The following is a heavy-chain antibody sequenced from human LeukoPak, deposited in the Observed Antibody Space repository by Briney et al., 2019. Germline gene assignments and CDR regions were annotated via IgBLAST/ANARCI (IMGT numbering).Heavy chain of an antibody. CDR2: IYYSGST. CDR1: GGSISSSSYY. J-gene: IGHJ4*02. D-gene: IGHD3-10*01. CDR3: AGHAAFYYGSGSYRPFDY. Sequence: SETLSLTCTVSGGSISSSSYYWGWIRQPPGKGLEWIGSIYYSGSTYYNPSLKSRVIMSVDTSKNQFSLKLSSVTAADTAVYYCAGHAAFYYGSGSYRPFDYWGQGTLVTVSS. V-gene: IGHV4-39*01.